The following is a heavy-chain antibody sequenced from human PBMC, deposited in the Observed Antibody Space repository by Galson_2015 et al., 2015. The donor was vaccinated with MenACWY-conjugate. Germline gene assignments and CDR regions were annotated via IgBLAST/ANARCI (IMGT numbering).Heavy chain of an antibody. CDR1: GYSFTSYW. J-gene: IGHJ3*02. D-gene: IGHD2-2*01. CDR3: AREVPAANFAAGVAFDI. CDR2: IDPSDSYT. V-gene: IGHV5-10-1*01. Sequence: QSGAEVKKPGESLRISCKGSGYSFTSYWISWVRQMPGKGLEWMGRIDPSDSYTNYSPSFQGHVTISADKSISTAYLQWSSLKASDTAMYYCAREVPAANFAAGVAFDIWGQGTMVTVSS.